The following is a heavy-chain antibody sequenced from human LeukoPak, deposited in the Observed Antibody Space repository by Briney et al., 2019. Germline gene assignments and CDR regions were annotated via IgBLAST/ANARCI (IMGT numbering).Heavy chain of an antibody. CDR3: ARDPSSGGDY. CDR2: IKSKTDGGTT. CDR1: GFTFSNAW. Sequence: GGSLRLSCAASGFTFSNAWMSWVRQAPGKGLEWVGRIKSKTDGGTTDYAAPVKGRFTISRDNSKNTLYLQMNSLRAEDTAVYYCARDPSSGGDYWGQGTLVTVSS. D-gene: IGHD3-10*01. V-gene: IGHV3-15*01. J-gene: IGHJ4*02.